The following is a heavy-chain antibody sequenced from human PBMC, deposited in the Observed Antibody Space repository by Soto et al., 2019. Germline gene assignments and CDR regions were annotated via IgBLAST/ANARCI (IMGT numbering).Heavy chain of an antibody. Sequence: TGGSLRLSCAASEFTVSSNYMNWVRQAPGKGLECVSTIYSGGSTYYADSVKGRFTISRDNSKNTLYLQMNNLRAEDTAVYYCAKEFGRITGIIDYWGQGTLVTVSS. CDR1: EFTVSSNY. D-gene: IGHD1-20*01. CDR3: AKEFGRITGIIDY. V-gene: IGHV3-53*01. CDR2: IYSGGST. J-gene: IGHJ4*02.